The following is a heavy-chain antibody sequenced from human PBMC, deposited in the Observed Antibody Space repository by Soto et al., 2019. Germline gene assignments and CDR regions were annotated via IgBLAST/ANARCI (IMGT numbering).Heavy chain of an antibody. V-gene: IGHV3-30*18. CDR1: GFSFSSFA. D-gene: IGHD3-10*01. CDR3: AKDRGSGTLRYYGMDV. J-gene: IGHJ6*02. Sequence: QVQLVESGGGVVQPGRSLRLSCAASGFSFSSFAVHWVRQAPGKGLEWVAAMSSDETKINYADSVKGRFTISRDNSKNTLFLQLNGLRPEDTAVYFCAKDRGSGTLRYYGMDVWGQGTTVTVSS. CDR2: MSSDETKI.